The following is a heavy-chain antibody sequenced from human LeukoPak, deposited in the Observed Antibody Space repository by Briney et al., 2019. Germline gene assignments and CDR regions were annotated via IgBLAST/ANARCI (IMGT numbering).Heavy chain of an antibody. D-gene: IGHD1-26*01. CDR3: ARVLSGHSGSYYVGGWFDP. CDR2: IWYDGSNK. V-gene: IGHV3-33*01. J-gene: IGHJ5*02. CDR1: GFIFSSYG. Sequence: GGSLRLSCAASGFIFSSYGMHWVRQAPGKGLEWVAVIWYDGSNKYYADSVKGRFTISRDNSKNTLYLQMNSLRAEDTAVYYCARVLSGHSGSYYVGGWFDPWGQGTLVTVSS.